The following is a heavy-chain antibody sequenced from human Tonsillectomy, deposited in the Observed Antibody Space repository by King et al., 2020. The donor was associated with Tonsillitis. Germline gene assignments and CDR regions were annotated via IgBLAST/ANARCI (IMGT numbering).Heavy chain of an antibody. CDR3: ARTGYCSSTSCPFPWFDP. J-gene: IGHJ5*02. Sequence: VQLVESGGGLVQPGGSLRLSCAASGFTVSSNYMSWVRQAPGKGLEWVSVIYSGGSTYYADFVKGRFTISRHNSKNTLYLQMNSLRAEDTAVYYCARTGYCSSTSCPFPWFDPWGQGTLVTVSS. V-gene: IGHV3-53*04. CDR1: GFTVSSNY. CDR2: IYSGGST. D-gene: IGHD2-2*01.